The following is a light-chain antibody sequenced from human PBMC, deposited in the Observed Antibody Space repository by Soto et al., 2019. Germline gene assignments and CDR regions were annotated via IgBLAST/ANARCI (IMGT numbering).Light chain of an antibody. Sequence: DIPMTQSPSTLSSSVGDRVTITCRASQIISSWLAWYQQKPGKAPKLLLYKTSNLDSGVPSRFSGGGSGTEFSLTISSLQPDDFATYYCQQYKSFSLTFGGGTRVDVK. J-gene: IGKJ4*01. CDR2: KTS. V-gene: IGKV1-5*03. CDR1: QIISSW. CDR3: QQYKSFSLT.